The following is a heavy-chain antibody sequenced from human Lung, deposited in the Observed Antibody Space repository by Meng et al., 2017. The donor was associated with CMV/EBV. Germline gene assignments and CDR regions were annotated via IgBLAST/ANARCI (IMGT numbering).Heavy chain of an antibody. CDR2: MNPTSGNT. CDR3: ARSRPFHSTKWSSWLDP. Sequence: YTLSSYDINWVRQATGQGPEWLGWMNPTSGNTGSAQKFLGRITITWDTSITTAYMELSRLRSEDTAVYYCARSRPFHSTKWSSWLDPWGQGTLVTVSS. D-gene: IGHD2-15*01. CDR1: YTLSSYD. J-gene: IGHJ5*02. V-gene: IGHV1-8*03.